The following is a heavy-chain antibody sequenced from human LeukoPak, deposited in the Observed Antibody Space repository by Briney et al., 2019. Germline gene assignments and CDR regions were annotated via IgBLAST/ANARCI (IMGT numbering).Heavy chain of an antibody. CDR3: AREISVAGAYYYYGMDV. CDR1: GFTFSSYE. Sequence: GGSLRLSCAASGFTFSSYEMNWVRQAPGKGLEWVSYISSSGSTMYYADSVKSRFTISRDNAKKSLYLQMNSLRAEDTAVNYCAREISVAGAYYYYGMDVWGKGTTVTVSS. CDR2: ISSSGSTM. V-gene: IGHV3-48*03. D-gene: IGHD6-19*01. J-gene: IGHJ6*04.